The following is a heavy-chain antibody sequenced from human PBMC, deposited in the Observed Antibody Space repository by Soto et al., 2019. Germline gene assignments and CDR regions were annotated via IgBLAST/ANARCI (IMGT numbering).Heavy chain of an antibody. CDR2: IYHSGST. V-gene: IGHV4-4*02. CDR1: GGSISSSTW. J-gene: IGHJ4*02. D-gene: IGHD3-3*01. CDR3: ARLNDFWIGYYYFDY. Sequence: SETLSLTCAVSGGSISSSTWWSWVRKPPGKGLEWIGEIYHSGSTNYNPSLKSRVTISVDKSKNQFSLNLSSVTAADTALYYCARLNDFWIGYYYFDYWGQGTLVTVSS.